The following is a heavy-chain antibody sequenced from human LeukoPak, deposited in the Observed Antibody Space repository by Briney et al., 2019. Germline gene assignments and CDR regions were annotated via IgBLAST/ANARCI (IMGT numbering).Heavy chain of an antibody. J-gene: IGHJ4*02. V-gene: IGHV3-53*01. CDR1: GFAVGSNY. CDR3: ARSLYYFDY. CDR2: IYSGGAI. Sequence: GGSLRLSCVASGFAVGSNYMSWVRQAPGKGLEWVSLIYSGGAIRYADSVKGRFTISRDNSKNTLYLQMNSLRAEDTAVYYCARSLYYFDYWGQGTLVTVSS.